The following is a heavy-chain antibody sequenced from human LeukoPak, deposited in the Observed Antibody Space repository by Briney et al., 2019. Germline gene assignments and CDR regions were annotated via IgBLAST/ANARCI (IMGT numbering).Heavy chain of an antibody. CDR2: IYYSGST. Sequence: SETLSLTCTVSGGSISSYYWSWLRQPPGKGLEGIGYIYYSGSTNYNPSLKSLVTISVDTSKNQFSLKLSSVTAADTAVYYCARASHMVRGVILFDYWGQGTLVTVPS. CDR1: GGSISSYY. J-gene: IGHJ4*02. CDR3: ARASHMVRGVILFDY. D-gene: IGHD3-10*01. V-gene: IGHV4-59*01.